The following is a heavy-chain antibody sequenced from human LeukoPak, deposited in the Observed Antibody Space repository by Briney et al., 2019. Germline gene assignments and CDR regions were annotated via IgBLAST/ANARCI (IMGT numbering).Heavy chain of an antibody. CDR1: GFTFSTTW. D-gene: IGHD5-12*01. J-gene: IGHJ4*02. CDR3: ARDRAYDAFDY. CDR2: INPDESHT. Sequence: GGSLRLSCAASGFTFSTTWMAWVRQAPGKGLQWVGNINPDESHTDYIDSVKGRFTMSRDNAENSLFLQVHSLRDEDAAVYYCARDRAYDAFDYWGRGTLVTVSS. V-gene: IGHV3-7*01.